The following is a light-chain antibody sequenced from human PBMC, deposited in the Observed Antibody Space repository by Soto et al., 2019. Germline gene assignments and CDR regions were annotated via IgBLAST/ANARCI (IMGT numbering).Light chain of an antibody. J-gene: IGLJ1*01. CDR3: RSYAATNSPHV. CDR1: SSDVGGYNY. CDR2: EVS. Sequence: QSALTQPPSASGSPGQSVTISCTGTSSDVGGYNYVSWYQQHPGKAPKVMIYEVSKRPSGVPHRFSGSKSGNTASLTVSGRHAEDAADHHCRSYAATNSPHVFGTGTKLTFL. V-gene: IGLV2-8*01.